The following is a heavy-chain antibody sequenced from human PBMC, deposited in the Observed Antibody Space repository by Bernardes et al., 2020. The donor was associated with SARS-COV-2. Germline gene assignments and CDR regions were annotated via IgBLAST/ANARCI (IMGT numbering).Heavy chain of an antibody. V-gene: IGHV4-59*08. D-gene: IGHD3-22*01. J-gene: IGHJ3*02. CDR1: GGSISSNY. Sequence: SETLSLTCTVSGGSISSNYWSWIRQPPGKGLEWIGYIYYSGSTNNNPSLKSRVTISVDTSKNQFSLKLSSVTAADTAVYYCARHGRYYDSNDYYPTSPYDAFDIWGQGTMVTVSS. CDR2: IYYSGST. CDR3: ARHGRYYDSNDYYPTSPYDAFDI.